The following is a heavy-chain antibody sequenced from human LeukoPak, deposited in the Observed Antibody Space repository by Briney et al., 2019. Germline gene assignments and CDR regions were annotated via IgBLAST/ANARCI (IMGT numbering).Heavy chain of an antibody. Sequence: GGSLRLSCAASGFTFSSYEMNWVRQAPGKGLEWVSYISSSGSTIYYADSVKGRFTISRDNAKNSLYLQINSLRAEDTAVNYCARSTSHYYYYYMDVWGKGTTVTISS. CDR1: GFTFSSYE. J-gene: IGHJ6*03. V-gene: IGHV3-48*03. CDR3: ARSTSHYYYYYMDV. CDR2: ISSSGSTI.